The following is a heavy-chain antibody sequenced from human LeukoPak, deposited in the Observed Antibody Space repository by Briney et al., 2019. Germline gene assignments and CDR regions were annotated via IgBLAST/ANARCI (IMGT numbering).Heavy chain of an antibody. CDR1: GFTFSSYE. J-gene: IGHJ3*02. Sequence: GGSLRLSCAASGFTFSSYEMNWVRQAPGKGLEWVSYISSSGSTIYYADSVKGRFTISRDNAKSSLYMQMNSLRAEDTAVYYCARDRSRYDSNPPSAFDIWVQGTMVTVSS. CDR3: ARDRSRYDSNPPSAFDI. CDR2: ISSSGSTI. V-gene: IGHV3-48*03. D-gene: IGHD3-22*01.